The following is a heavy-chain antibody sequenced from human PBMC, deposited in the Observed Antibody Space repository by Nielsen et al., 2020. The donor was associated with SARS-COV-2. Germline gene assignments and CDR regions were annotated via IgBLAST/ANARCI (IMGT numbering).Heavy chain of an antibody. CDR3: ARDLGDYYDSSGYHN. CDR2: ISSSGSTI. CDR1: GFTFSSYW. V-gene: IGHV3-48*04. Sequence: GALKISCAASGFTFSSYWMSWVRQAPGKGLEWVSYISSSGSTIYYADSVKGRFTISRDNAKNSLYLQMNSLRAEDTAVYYCARDLGDYYDSSGYHNWGQGTLVTVSS. D-gene: IGHD3-22*01. J-gene: IGHJ4*02.